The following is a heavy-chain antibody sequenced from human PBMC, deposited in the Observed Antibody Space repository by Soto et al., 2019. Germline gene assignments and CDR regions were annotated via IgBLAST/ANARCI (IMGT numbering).Heavy chain of an antibody. D-gene: IGHD3-22*01. CDR3: ARDFYDSVGYTWFDS. Sequence: SETLSLTCTVSGDTSSSYYWGWIRQAPGKGLEWIGHIHNSGTSTHNPSLNGRVTISIDMSKKQFSLKLTSLTSADTAVYYCARDFYDSVGYTWFDSWSQGTLVTDSS. CDR2: IHNSGTS. V-gene: IGHV4-59*01. CDR1: GDTSSSYY. J-gene: IGHJ5*01.